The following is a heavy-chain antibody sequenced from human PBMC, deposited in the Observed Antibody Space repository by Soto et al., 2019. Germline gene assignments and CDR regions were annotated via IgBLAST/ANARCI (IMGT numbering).Heavy chain of an antibody. CDR3: ARDRVPFSSSAGHYYYGMGG. D-gene: IGHD6-6*01. Sequence: QVHLVQSGAEVKKPGASVKVSCQASGYTFTGYYMHWVRQAPGQGLEWMGWIRPNSGGTNFAHKFQGRVTMPTDTSINTASMELSRLTYDYTAVYYCARDRVPFSSSAGHYYYGMGGWGQVNTVTVSS. V-gene: IGHV1-2*02. J-gene: IGHJ6*02. CDR2: IRPNSGGT. CDR1: GYTFTGYY.